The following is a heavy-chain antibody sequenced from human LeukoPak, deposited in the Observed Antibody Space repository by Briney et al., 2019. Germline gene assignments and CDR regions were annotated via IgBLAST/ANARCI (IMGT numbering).Heavy chain of an antibody. J-gene: IGHJ4*02. D-gene: IGHD6-19*01. CDR3: ASLYSGYDHEPQYSSGWYPFDY. CDR1: GYTFTNYG. V-gene: IGHV1-18*01. Sequence: ASVKVSCKASGYTFTNYGISWVRQAPGQGLEWMGWISANNGNTNYAQKFQGRVTMTTDTSTSTAYMELRSLRSDDTAVYYCASLYSGYDHEPQYSSGWYPFDYWGQGTLVTVSS. CDR2: ISANNGNT.